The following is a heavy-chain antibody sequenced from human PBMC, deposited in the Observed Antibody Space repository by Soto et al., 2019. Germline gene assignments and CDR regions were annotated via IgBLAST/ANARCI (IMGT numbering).Heavy chain of an antibody. V-gene: IGHV4-4*02. Sequence: PSETLSLTCAVSSGSISSSNWWSWVRQPPGKGLEWIGEIYHSGSTNYNPSLKSRVTISVDKSKNQFSLKLSSVTAADTAVYYCARDFPADDYGSGRHENWGQGTLVPVSS. CDR2: IYHSGST. CDR3: ARDFPADDYGSGRHEN. CDR1: SGSISSSNW. J-gene: IGHJ4*02. D-gene: IGHD3-10*01.